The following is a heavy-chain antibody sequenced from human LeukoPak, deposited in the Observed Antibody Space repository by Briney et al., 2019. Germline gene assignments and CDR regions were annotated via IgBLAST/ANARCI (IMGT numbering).Heavy chain of an antibody. J-gene: IGHJ4*02. CDR2: ISSSADNT. CDR3: AKLTTWNTHYPIYY. Sequence: PGGSLRLSCAASGFTWSNYDMSWVRQAPGKGLEWVSSISSSADNTYHADSVKGRFTISRDNSKNTLYLQMNSLRAGDTALYYCAKLTTWNTHYPIYYCGQGTLVTVSS. D-gene: IGHD4/OR15-4a*01. CDR1: GFTWSNYD. V-gene: IGHV3-23*01.